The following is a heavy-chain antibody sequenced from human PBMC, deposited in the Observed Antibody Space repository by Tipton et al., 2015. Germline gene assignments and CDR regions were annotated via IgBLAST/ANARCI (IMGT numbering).Heavy chain of an antibody. CDR3: AREAEAREWGRHIGAKGGFDI. Sequence: QLVQSGAEVKKPGSSVKVSCKASGDTFSSYDINWVRQAPGQGLEWMGGIIEVSGTANYAQKFQGRLTISADESTSTAYMELSSLRSEETAVYYCAREAEAREWGRHIGAKGGFDIWGQGTMVTVSS. V-gene: IGHV1-69*01. D-gene: IGHD2-21*01. CDR2: IIEVSGTA. CDR1: GDTFSSYD. J-gene: IGHJ3*02.